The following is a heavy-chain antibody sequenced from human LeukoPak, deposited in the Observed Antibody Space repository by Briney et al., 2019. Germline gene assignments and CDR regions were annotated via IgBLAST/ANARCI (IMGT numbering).Heavy chain of an antibody. Sequence: SETLSLTCAVYGGSFSGYYWSWIRQPPGKGLEWIGETNHSGSTNYNPSLKSRVTISVDTSKNQFSLKLSSVTAADTAVYYCARVRYCSGGSCYPRGAFDIWGQGTMVTVSS. CDR1: GGSFSGYY. CDR2: TNHSGST. D-gene: IGHD2-15*01. J-gene: IGHJ3*02. V-gene: IGHV4-34*01. CDR3: ARVRYCSGGSCYPRGAFDI.